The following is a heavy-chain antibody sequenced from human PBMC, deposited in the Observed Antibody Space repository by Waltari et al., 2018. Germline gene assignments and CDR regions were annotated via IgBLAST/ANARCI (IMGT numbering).Heavy chain of an antibody. J-gene: IGHJ3*02. Sequence: QVQLVESGGGVVQPGRSLRLSCAASGFTFSSYGMHWVRQAPGKGLEWVEVIWYDGSNKNYADSVKGRFTISRDNSKNTLYLQMNSLGAEDTAVYYCARSSTYYYDSSADAFDIWGQGTMVTVSS. V-gene: IGHV3-33*01. CDR2: IWYDGSNK. CDR3: ARSSTYYYDSSADAFDI. D-gene: IGHD3-22*01. CDR1: GFTFSSYG.